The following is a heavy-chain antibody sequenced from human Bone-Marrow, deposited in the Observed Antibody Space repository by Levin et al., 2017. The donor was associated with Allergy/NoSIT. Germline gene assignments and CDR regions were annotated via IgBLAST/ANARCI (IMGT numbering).Heavy chain of an antibody. V-gene: IGHV3-11*01. CDR3: ARYRLGYCSGGSCYSAYFYYGMDV. CDR1: GFTFSDYY. Sequence: SCAVSGFTFSDYYMSWIRQAPGKGLEWVSYISSSGSTIYYADSVKGRFTISRDNAKNSLYLQMNSLRAEDTAVYYCARYRLGYCSGGSCYSAYFYYGMDVWGQGTTVTVSS. J-gene: IGHJ6*02. D-gene: IGHD2-15*01. CDR2: ISSSGSTI.